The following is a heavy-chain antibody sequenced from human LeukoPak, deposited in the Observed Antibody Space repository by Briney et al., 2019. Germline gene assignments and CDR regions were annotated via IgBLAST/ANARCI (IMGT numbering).Heavy chain of an antibody. V-gene: IGHV1-8*01. CDR1: GYTFTSYD. CDR3: ARSGELRWLSEGNWFDR. CDR2: MNPNSGNT. Sequence: GASVKVSCKASGYTFTSYDINWVRQATGQGLEGMGWMNPNSGNTGYAQKFQGRVTMTRNTSISTAYMELSSLRSEDTAVYYCARSGELRWLSEGNWFDRWGQGTLVTVSS. J-gene: IGHJ5*02. D-gene: IGHD4-23*01.